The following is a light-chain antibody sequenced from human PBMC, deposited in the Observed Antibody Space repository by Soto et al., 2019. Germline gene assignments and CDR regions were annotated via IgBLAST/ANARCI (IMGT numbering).Light chain of an antibody. CDR2: GAS. Sequence: ETVLTQSPVTLSLSPGERASRSCRASQSVSSDYLAWYQHKPGQAPRLLIHGASSRATGIPDRFSGSGSGTDFTLTISRLEPEDFGVYYCQQYGRTFGQGTKVDNK. CDR1: QSVSSDY. V-gene: IGKV3-20*01. CDR3: QQYGRT. J-gene: IGKJ1*01.